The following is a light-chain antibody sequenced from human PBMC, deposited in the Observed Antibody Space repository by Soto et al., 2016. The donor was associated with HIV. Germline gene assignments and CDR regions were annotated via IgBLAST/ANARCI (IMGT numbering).Light chain of an antibody. Sequence: DIVMTQTPLSLSVTPGQPASISCRSDQSLLHSDGKTYLSWYLQKTGQPPHLLIYEVSKRFSGVPNRFSGSGSGTDFTLKISRVEAEDVGVYYCMQSLQLPYTFAEGTQLEI. CDR2: EVS. V-gene: IGKV2D-29*01. CDR3: MQSLQLPYT. J-gene: IGKJ2*01. CDR1: QSLLHSDGKTY.